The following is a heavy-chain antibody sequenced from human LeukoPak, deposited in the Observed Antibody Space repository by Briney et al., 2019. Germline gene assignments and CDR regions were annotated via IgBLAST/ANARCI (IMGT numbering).Heavy chain of an antibody. J-gene: IGHJ6*02. V-gene: IGHV3-23*01. CDR3: AKGAVVVVAATLPYYYGMDV. CDR1: GFTFSSYA. Sequence: GGSLRLSCAASGFTFSSYAMSWVRQAPGKGLEWVSAISGSGGSTYYADSVKGRFTISGDNSKNTLYLQMNSLRAEDTAVYYCAKGAVVVVAATLPYYYGMDVWGQGTTVTVSS. D-gene: IGHD2-15*01. CDR2: ISGSGGST.